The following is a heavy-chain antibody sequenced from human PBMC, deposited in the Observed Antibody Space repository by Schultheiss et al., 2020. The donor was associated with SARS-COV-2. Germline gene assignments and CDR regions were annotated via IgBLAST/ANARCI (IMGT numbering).Heavy chain of an antibody. J-gene: IGHJ4*02. V-gene: IGHV4-31*03. D-gene: IGHD3-9*01. CDR1: GGSISSGGYY. CDR3: ARGDILTGDYFDY. CDR2: IYYSGST. Sequence: SETLSLTCTVSGGSISSGGYYWSWIRQHPGKGLEWIGYIYYSGSTYYNPSLKSRVTISVDTSKNQFSLKLSSVTAADTAVYYCARGDILTGDYFDYWGQGTLVNVSS.